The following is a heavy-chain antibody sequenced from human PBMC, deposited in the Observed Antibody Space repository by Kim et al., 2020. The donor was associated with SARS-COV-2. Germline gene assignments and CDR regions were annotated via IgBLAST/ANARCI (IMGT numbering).Heavy chain of an antibody. V-gene: IGHV3-23*01. Sequence: STYYADSVKGRFTISRDNSKNTLYLQMNSLRAEDTAVYYCAKTNYGDFDYWGQGTLVTVSS. D-gene: IGHD4-17*01. CDR2: ST. J-gene: IGHJ4*02. CDR3: AKTNYGDFDY.